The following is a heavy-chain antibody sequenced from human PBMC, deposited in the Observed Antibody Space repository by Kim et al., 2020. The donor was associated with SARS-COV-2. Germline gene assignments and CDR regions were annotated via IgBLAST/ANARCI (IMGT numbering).Heavy chain of an antibody. Sequence: GGSLRLSCAASGFTFSSYGMHWVRQAPGKGLEWVAVIRYDGSNKYYADSVKGRFTISRDNSKNTLYLQMNSLRAEDTAVYYCARDPAITIFGVAFYYYYGIDVCCQGTTVTVSS. J-gene: IGHJ6*02. CDR3: ARDPAITIFGVAFYYYYGIDV. CDR2: IRYDGSNK. CDR1: GFTFSSYG. D-gene: IGHD3-3*01. V-gene: IGHV3-33*01.